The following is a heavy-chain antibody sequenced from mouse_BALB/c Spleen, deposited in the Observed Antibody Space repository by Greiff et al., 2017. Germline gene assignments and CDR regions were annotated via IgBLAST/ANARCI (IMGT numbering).Heavy chain of an antibody. CDR3: ARLEGPTAKVDY. Sequence: EVQLQQSGPELVKPGASVKISCKASGYSFTGYYMHWVKQSHVKSLEWIGRINPYNGATSYNQNFKDKASLTVDKSSSTAYMELHSLTSEDSAVYYCARLEGPTAKVDYWGQGTTLTVSS. D-gene: IGHD1-2*01. CDR2: INPYNGAT. V-gene: IGHV1-26*01. CDR1: GYSFTGYY. J-gene: IGHJ2*01.